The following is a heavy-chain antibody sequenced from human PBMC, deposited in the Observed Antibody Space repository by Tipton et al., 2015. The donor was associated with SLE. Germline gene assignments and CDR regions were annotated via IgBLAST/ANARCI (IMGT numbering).Heavy chain of an antibody. V-gene: IGHV3-30*04. J-gene: IGHJ6*02. D-gene: IGHD4-11*01. CDR2: ISYDGSNK. Sequence: SLRLSCAASGFTFSIYAMHWGRQAPGKGLEWVAVISYDGSNKYYPDSVKDRFTISRDNSKNTLYLQMDSLRAEDTTVYYCAAQLLLYYYGIDDGGQGNPVTGSS. CDR3: AAQLLLYYYGIDD. CDR1: GFTFSIYA.